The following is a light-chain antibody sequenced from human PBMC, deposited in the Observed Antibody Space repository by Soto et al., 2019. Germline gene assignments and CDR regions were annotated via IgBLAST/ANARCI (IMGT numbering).Light chain of an antibody. Sequence: QSALTQPRSVSGSPGQSVTISCTGTSSDVGGYNYVSWYQQHPGKAPKLIIYDVSERPSGVPDRFSGSKSGNTASLTISGRQAEDEADYYCCSYAGSYSLYVFGTGTKLTVL. CDR1: SSDVGGYNY. J-gene: IGLJ1*01. CDR2: DVS. CDR3: CSYAGSYSLYV. V-gene: IGLV2-11*01.